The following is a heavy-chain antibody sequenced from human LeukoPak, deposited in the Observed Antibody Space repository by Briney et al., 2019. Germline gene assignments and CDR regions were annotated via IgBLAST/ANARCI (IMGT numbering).Heavy chain of an antibody. D-gene: IGHD1-26*01. V-gene: IGHV4-39*07. J-gene: IGHJ4*02. CDR3: AKIYEWERLFDY. CDR1: GGSISSSSYY. CDR2: IYYSGST. Sequence: SEALSLTCTVSGGSISSSSYYWGWIHQPPGKGLEWIGSIYYSGSTYYHPSLKSPVTISVDTSKNQFSLKLSSVTAADTAVYYCAKIYEWERLFDYWGQGTLVTVSS.